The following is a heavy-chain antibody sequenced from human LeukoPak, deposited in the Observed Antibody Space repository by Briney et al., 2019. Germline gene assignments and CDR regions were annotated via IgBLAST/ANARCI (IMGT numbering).Heavy chain of an antibody. Sequence: PGGSLRLSCAASGFTFSSYAMSWVRQAPGKGLEWVSLISWDGGSTYYADSVKGRFTISRDNSKNSLYLQMNSLRAEDTALYYCAKDSGGMGSYYYMDVWGKGTTVTVSS. J-gene: IGHJ6*03. CDR2: ISWDGGST. D-gene: IGHD1-1*01. CDR3: AKDSGGMGSYYYMDV. V-gene: IGHV3-43D*03. CDR1: GFTFSSYA.